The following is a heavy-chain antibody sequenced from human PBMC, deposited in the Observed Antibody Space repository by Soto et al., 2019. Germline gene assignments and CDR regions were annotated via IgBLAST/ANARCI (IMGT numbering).Heavy chain of an antibody. Sequence: GSLRLSCAASGFTFSSYAMHWVRQAPGKGLEWVAVISYDGSNKYYADSVKGRFTISRDNSKNTLYLQMNSLRAEDTAVYCCAREGATWTTYNWFDPWGQGTLVTVSS. J-gene: IGHJ5*02. V-gene: IGHV3-30-3*01. CDR2: ISYDGSNK. D-gene: IGHD4-17*01. CDR3: AREGATWTTYNWFDP. CDR1: GFTFSSYA.